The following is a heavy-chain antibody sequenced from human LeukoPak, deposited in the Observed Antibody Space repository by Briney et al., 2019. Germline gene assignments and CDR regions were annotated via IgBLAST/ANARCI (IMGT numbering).Heavy chain of an antibody. CDR2: ISYDGSNK. CDR1: GFTFSSYA. V-gene: IGHV3-30-3*01. D-gene: IGHD5-18*01. J-gene: IGHJ4*02. Sequence: GRSLRLSCAASGFTFSSYAMHWVRQAPGKGLEWVAVISYDGSNKYYADSVKGRFTISRDNSKNTLYLQMNSLRAEDTAVYYCARDSVTYSYGLLGHFDYWGQGTLVTVSS. CDR3: ARDSVTYSYGLLGHFDY.